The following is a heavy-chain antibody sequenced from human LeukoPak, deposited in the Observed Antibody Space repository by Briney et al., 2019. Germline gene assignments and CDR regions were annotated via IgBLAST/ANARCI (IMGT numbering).Heavy chain of an antibody. J-gene: IGHJ4*02. CDR1: GFTFSSYW. V-gene: IGHV3-7*01. CDR2: IKQDGSEK. CDR3: ARYCSSTSCYTPFDY. Sequence: GGSLRLSCAASGFTFSSYWMSWVRQAPGKGLEWVANIKQDGSEKYYADSVKGRFTISRDNAKNSLYLQMNSLRAEDTAVYYCARYCSSTSCYTPFDYWGQGTLVTVSS. D-gene: IGHD2-2*02.